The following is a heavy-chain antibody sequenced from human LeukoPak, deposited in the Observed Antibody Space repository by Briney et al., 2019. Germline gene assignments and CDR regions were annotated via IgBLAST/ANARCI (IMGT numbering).Heavy chain of an antibody. CDR3: ASSYGDYDAYYYYGMDV. V-gene: IGHV3-30-3*01. CDR2: ISYDGSNK. CDR1: GFTFSSYA. Sequence: PGGSLRLSCAAFGFTFSSYAMHWVRQAPGKGLEWVAVISYDGSNKYYADSVKGRFTISRENSKKTLYLQMNSLRAEDTAVYYCASSYGDYDAYYYYGMDVWGQGTTVTVSS. J-gene: IGHJ6*02. D-gene: IGHD4-17*01.